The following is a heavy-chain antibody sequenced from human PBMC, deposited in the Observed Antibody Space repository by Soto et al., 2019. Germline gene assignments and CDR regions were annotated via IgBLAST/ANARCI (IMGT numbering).Heavy chain of an antibody. D-gene: IGHD5-12*01. CDR3: ARGYSGYDAPC. V-gene: IGHV4-39*01. CDR2: IYYNGST. CDR1: GGSISSSSYY. Sequence: QLQLQESGPGLVKPSETLSLTCTVSGGSISSSSYYWGWIRQPPGKGLEWIGSIYYNGSTYYNPSLKSRVTISVDTSKNQFSLKLSSVTAADTAVYYCARGYSGYDAPCWGQGTLVTVSS. J-gene: IGHJ4*02.